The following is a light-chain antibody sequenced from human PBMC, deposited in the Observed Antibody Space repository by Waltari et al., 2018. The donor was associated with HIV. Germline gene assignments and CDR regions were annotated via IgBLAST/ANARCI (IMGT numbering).Light chain of an antibody. V-gene: IGLV1-40*01. CDR1: SSNLGSGFD. Sequence: QSLLTQPPSVSGAPGHNVTISCTGTSSNLGSGFDVHWYQFLPGIAPKLLLYGDPIRPSGVHDRFSGSKTDTTASLAITGLQAVDDGEYVCQSFDTSLRGLRVFGGGTQLTVL. CDR2: GDP. J-gene: IGLJ3*02. CDR3: QSFDTSLRGLRV.